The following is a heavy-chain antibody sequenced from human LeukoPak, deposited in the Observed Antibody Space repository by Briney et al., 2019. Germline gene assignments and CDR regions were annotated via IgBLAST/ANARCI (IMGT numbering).Heavy chain of an antibody. Sequence: SETLSLTCTVSGDSISSSSYYWGWIRQPPGKGLEWVGSIYYSGSTFYNPSLKSRITISVDTSRNQFSLKLSSVTAAETAVYYCARDGEYSSGWWDYWGQGTLVTVSS. CDR1: GDSISSSSYY. J-gene: IGHJ4*02. D-gene: IGHD6-19*01. V-gene: IGHV4-39*02. CDR2: IYYSGST. CDR3: ARDGEYSSGWWDY.